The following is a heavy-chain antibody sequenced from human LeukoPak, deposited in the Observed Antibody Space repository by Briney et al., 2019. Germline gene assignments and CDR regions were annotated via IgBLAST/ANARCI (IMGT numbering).Heavy chain of an antibody. Sequence: SGTLSLTCTVSGVSISSYYWSWIRQPPGKGLEWIGYIYYIGSTNYNPSLKSRVTISVDTSKNQFSLKLSSVTAADTAVYYCARGRYIYGPSWDWFDPWGQGTLVTVSS. J-gene: IGHJ5*02. CDR3: ARGRYIYGPSWDWFDP. CDR2: IYYIGST. CDR1: GVSISSYY. D-gene: IGHD5-18*01. V-gene: IGHV4-59*01.